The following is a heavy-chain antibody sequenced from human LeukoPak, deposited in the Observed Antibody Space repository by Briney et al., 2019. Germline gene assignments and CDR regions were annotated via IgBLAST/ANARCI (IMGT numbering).Heavy chain of an antibody. D-gene: IGHD2-2*01. Sequence: GESLKISCKGSGYTFSNSIIGWVRQMPGKGLEWMGIIYPGDSETRYSPSFQGQVTISADKSISTAYLQWSSLRASDTAMYYCARLRAASAMRGDYGGQGTLVTVSS. CDR1: GYTFSNSI. J-gene: IGHJ4*02. CDR2: IYPGDSET. CDR3: ARLRAASAMRGDY. V-gene: IGHV5-51*01.